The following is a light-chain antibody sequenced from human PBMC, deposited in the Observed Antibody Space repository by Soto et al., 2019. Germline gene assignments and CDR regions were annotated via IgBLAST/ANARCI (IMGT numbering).Light chain of an antibody. CDR2: DAS. Sequence: DIQMTQSPSSLSASVGDRVTITCQASQDISNYLNWYQQKPGKAPKLLIYDASNLETRVPSRFSGSGSGTDFTFTIRSLQPEDIASYYCQRYDNLPAGTFGGGTKVYIK. CDR1: QDISNY. V-gene: IGKV1-33*01. J-gene: IGKJ4*01. CDR3: QRYDNLPAGT.